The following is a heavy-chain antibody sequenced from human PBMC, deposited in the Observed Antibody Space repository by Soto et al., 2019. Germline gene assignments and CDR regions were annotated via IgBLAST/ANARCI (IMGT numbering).Heavy chain of an antibody. Sequence: PGGSLRLSCTASGFLFSNYAMQWVRQAPGKGLEWVAVISYDGKNKYYRDSVEGRFTISRGSSKNTVYLEMSSLSPEDTAVYYCGKDGKGSGSGTYHTDDWGQGTLVTVSS. D-gene: IGHD3-10*01. CDR2: ISYDGKNK. V-gene: IGHV3-30*18. J-gene: IGHJ4*02. CDR1: GFLFSNYA. CDR3: GKDGKGSGSGTYHTDD.